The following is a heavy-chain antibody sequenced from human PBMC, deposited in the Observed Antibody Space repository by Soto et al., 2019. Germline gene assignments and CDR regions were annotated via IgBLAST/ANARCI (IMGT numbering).Heavy chain of an antibody. V-gene: IGHV4-34*01. CDR2: INHSGST. CDR1: GGSFSGYY. D-gene: IGHD5-12*01. CDR3: ARFNLGDGYNLD. J-gene: IGHJ4*02. Sequence: SETLSLTCAVYGGSFSGYYWSWIRQPPGKGLEWIGEINHSGSTNYNPSLKSRVTISVDTSKNQFSLKLSSVTAADTAVYYCARFNLGDGYNLDWGQGTLVTVSS.